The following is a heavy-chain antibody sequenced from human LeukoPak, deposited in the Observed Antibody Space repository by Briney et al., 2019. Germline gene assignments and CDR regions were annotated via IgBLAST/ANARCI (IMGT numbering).Heavy chain of an antibody. Sequence: SETLSLTCTVSGGSISSYYWSWIRQPPGKGLEWIGYIYYSGSTNYNPSLKSRVTISVDTSKNQFSLKLSSVTAADTAVYYCARGAAAAYWGQGTLVTVSS. CDR2: IYYSGST. V-gene: IGHV4-59*01. CDR3: ARGAAAAY. D-gene: IGHD6-13*01. J-gene: IGHJ4*02. CDR1: GGSISSYY.